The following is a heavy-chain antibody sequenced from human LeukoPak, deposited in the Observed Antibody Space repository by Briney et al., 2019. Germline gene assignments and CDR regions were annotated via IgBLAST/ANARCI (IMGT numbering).Heavy chain of an antibody. J-gene: IGHJ4*02. CDR2: INPNSGGT. V-gene: IGHV1-2*02. CDR1: GYTFTGYY. CDR3: AKSPPSYSSSPRDY. Sequence: ASVKVSCKASGYTFTGYYMHWVRQAPGQGLEWMGWINPNSGGTNYAQKFQGRVTMTRDTSISTAYMELSRLRSDDTAVYYCAKSPPSYSSSPRDYWGQGTLVTVSS. D-gene: IGHD6-13*01.